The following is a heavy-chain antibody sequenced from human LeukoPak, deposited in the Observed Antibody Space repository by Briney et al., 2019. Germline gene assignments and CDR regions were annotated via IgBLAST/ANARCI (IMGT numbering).Heavy chain of an antibody. Sequence: GSLRLSFAASGFTFSSYSMDWVRQAPGKGLEWVSSISSSSYIYYAASVKGRFTISRDNAKNSLYLQMNSLRAEDTAVYYCAREGYGDYVGWFDPWGQGTLVTVSS. V-gene: IGHV3-21*01. CDR1: GFTFSSYS. CDR2: ISSSSYI. J-gene: IGHJ5*02. CDR3: AREGYGDYVGWFDP. D-gene: IGHD4-17*01.